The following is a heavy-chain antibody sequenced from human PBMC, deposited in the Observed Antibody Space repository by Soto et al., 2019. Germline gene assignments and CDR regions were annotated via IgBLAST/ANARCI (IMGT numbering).Heavy chain of an antibody. CDR1: GMTLSSYW. CDR2: INPDGSII. CDR3: ARPDCLCTSRCYSPPDF. Sequence: EAQVVESGGGLVQPGGSLRLSCAASGMTLSSYWVHWVRQAPGKGLVWVSRINPDGSIINYEDSVKGRFTISRDNAKNNRYFQVNNLRGWDTAVDYCARPDCLCTSRCYSPPDFWGQGTPVTGSS. J-gene: IGHJ4*02. D-gene: IGHD2-15*01. V-gene: IGHV3-74*01.